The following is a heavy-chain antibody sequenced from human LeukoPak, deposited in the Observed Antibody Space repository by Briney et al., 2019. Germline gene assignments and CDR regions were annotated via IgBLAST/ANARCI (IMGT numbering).Heavy chain of an antibody. Sequence: PGRSLRLSCAASGFTFSSYGMHWVRQAPGKGLEWVAFIRYDGSNKYYADSVKGRFTISVDNSKNTLYLQMNSLRAEDTAVYYCAKGYSSSWNGAFDIWGQGTMVTVSS. J-gene: IGHJ3*02. V-gene: IGHV3-30*02. CDR1: GFTFSSYG. D-gene: IGHD6-13*01. CDR2: IRYDGSNK. CDR3: AKGYSSSWNGAFDI.